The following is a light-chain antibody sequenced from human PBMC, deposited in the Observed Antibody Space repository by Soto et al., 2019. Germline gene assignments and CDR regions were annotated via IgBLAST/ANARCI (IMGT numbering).Light chain of an antibody. CDR2: LGS. V-gene: IGKV2-28*01. Sequence: DIVMTQSPLSLPVTPGEPASISCRSSQSLLHSNGYDYLDWYLQKPAQSPQLLISLGSNRASGDHDRFSGRGSGTDFTLKISRVEAEDVGVYYCMQALQTPGSFGGGTKVEVK. J-gene: IGKJ4*01. CDR3: MQALQTPGS. CDR1: QSLLHSNGYDY.